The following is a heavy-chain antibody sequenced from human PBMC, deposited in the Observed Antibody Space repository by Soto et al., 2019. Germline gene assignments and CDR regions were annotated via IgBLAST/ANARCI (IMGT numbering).Heavy chain of an antibody. CDR2: ISYDGSNK. J-gene: IGHJ4*02. CDR1: GFTFSSYG. CDR3: ANWYSSGWPFDY. D-gene: IGHD6-19*01. V-gene: IGHV3-30*18. Sequence: GGSLRLSCAASGFTFSSYGMHWVRQAPGKGLEWVAVISYDGSNKYYADSVKGRFTISRDNSKNTLYLQMNSLRAEDTAVYYCANWYSSGWPFDYWGQGTLVTVSS.